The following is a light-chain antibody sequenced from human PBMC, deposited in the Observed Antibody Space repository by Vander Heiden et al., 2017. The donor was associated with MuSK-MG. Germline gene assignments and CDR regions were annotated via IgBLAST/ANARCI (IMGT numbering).Light chain of an antibody. J-gene: IGKJ4*02. Sequence: EIVLTQSPGTLSVSPGERATLSCRASQRVATNLAWYRQKPGQVPRLLIYGGSTRATDIPARIRGSGYGTEFTLTISSLQSEDFAVYYCQQYKSWPLTFGGGTKVEIK. CDR3: QQYKSWPLT. CDR1: QRVATN. V-gene: IGKV3D-15*01. CDR2: GGS.